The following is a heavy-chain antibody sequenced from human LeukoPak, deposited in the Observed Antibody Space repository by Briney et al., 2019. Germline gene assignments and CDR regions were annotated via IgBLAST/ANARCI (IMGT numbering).Heavy chain of an antibody. V-gene: IGHV3-48*02. D-gene: IGHD6-13*01. CDR3: ARSGYGSRWYFFDH. Sequence: GGSLRLSCAASGFIFSTYSINWVRQAPGKGLEWVSHISSSSSSIYYADSVKGRFSISRDNAKKSLYLQMNSMRDEDTAVYYCARSGYGSRWYFFDHWGQGTLVTVSS. CDR2: ISSSSSSI. CDR1: GFIFSTYS. J-gene: IGHJ4*02.